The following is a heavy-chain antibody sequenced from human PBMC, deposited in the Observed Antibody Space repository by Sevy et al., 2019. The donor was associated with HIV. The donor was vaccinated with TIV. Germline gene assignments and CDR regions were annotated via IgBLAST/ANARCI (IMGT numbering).Heavy chain of an antibody. Sequence: GGSLRLSCTSSGFSFGDFSMSWLCQAPGKGLEWVAFIKSSFYGGTVDHAASVKGRFIISRDDSKSIAYLQMNDLKIEDTGVYYCTRWKAAQSVFDYWGQGALVTVSS. J-gene: IGHJ4*02. V-gene: IGHV3-49*03. CDR3: TRWKAAQSVFDY. CDR1: GFSFGDFS. D-gene: IGHD1-1*01. CDR2: IKSSFYGGTV.